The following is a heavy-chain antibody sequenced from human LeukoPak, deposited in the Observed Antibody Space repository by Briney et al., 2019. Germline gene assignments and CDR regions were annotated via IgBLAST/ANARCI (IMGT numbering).Heavy chain of an antibody. CDR3: AKNYYDSSGYYDY. CDR2: ISYDGSNK. Sequence: GGSLRLSCAASGFTFSSYGMHWVRQAPGKGLEWVAVISYDGSNKYYADSVKGRFTISRDNSKNTLYLQMNSLRAEDTAVYYCAKNYYDSSGYYDYWGQGTLVTVSS. J-gene: IGHJ4*02. CDR1: GFTFSSYG. D-gene: IGHD3-22*01. V-gene: IGHV3-30*18.